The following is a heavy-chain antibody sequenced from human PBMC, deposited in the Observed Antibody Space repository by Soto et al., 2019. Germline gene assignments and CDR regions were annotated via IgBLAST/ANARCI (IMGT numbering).Heavy chain of an antibody. D-gene: IGHD4-17*01. V-gene: IGHV1-2*02. CDR2: INPKSGVT. CDR3: ARDMAYGDFLPALF. CDR1: GYTFTGYY. J-gene: IGHJ4*02. Sequence: QGQLVQSGAEVKKPGASVKVSCKASGYTFTGYYIHWVRQAPGQGREWMGWINPKSGVTTYAQKFQGRVTMITDTSISTAYMELSRLRSDDTAVYYCARDMAYGDFLPALFWGQGTLVTVSS.